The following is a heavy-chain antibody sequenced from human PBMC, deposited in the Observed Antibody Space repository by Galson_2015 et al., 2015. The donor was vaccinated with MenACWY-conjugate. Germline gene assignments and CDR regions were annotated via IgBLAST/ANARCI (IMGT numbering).Heavy chain of an antibody. Sequence: SLRLSCAASRFTFSTYWMHWVRQAPGKGLVWVSRINTDGSSTNYADSVKGRFTISRDNAKNTLFLQMNSLRAEDSAVYYCAREICSAGSCYSALRAFDIWGQGTMVTVSS. D-gene: IGHD2-15*01. V-gene: IGHV3-74*01. CDR2: INTDGSST. CDR3: AREICSAGSCYSALRAFDI. CDR1: RFTFSTYW. J-gene: IGHJ3*02.